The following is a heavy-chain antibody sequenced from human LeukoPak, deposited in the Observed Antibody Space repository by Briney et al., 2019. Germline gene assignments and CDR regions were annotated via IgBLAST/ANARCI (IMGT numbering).Heavy chain of an antibody. CDR1: GGSFSGYY. CDR2: INHSGST. J-gene: IGHJ4*02. D-gene: IGHD5-18*01. Sequence: SETLSPTCAVYGGSFSGYYWSWIRQPPGKGLEWIGEINHSGSTNYNPSLKSRVTISVDTSKNQFSLKLSSVTAADTAVYYCARAKRIQLWTGLDYWGQGTLVTVSS. V-gene: IGHV4-34*01. CDR3: ARAKRIQLWTGLDY.